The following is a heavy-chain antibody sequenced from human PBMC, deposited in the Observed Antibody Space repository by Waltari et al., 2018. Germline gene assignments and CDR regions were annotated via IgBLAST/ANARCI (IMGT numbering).Heavy chain of an antibody. CDR2: INPSRGGT. D-gene: IGHD1-1*01. CDR1: GNTFTGYY. J-gene: IGHJ6*02. V-gene: IGHV1-2*02. Sequence: QVQLVQSGAEVKKPGASVKVSCKASGNTFTGYYMHWVRQAPGQGLEWMGVINPSRGGTNDAQKFQGRVTMTRDTSISTAYMELSRLRSDDTAVYYCARDLYWKPEYYYYGMDVWGQGTTVTVSS. CDR3: ARDLYWKPEYYYYGMDV.